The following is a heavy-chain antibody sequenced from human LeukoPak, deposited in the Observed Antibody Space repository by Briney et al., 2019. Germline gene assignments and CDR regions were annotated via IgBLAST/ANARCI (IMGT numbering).Heavy chain of an antibody. D-gene: IGHD2-2*01. J-gene: IGHJ2*01. CDR1: GGSFSGYY. Sequence: SETLSLTCAVYGGSFSGYYWSWIRQPPGKGLEWIGEINHSGSTNYNPSLKSRVTISVDTSKNQFSLTLSSVTAADTAVYYCARERPMRYFDLWGRGTLVTVFS. CDR3: ARERPMRYFDL. CDR2: INHSGST. V-gene: IGHV4-34*01.